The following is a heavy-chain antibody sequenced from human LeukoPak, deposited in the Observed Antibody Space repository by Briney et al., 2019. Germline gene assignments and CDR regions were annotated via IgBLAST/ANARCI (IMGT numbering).Heavy chain of an antibody. CDR1: GFMFSDYY. CDR3: SRDPRHLDY. Sequence: GGSLRLSCTASGFMFSDYYMTWIRQAPGKGLESISYISGRNNDINYADSVKGRFTISRDNAKNSLYLQMNSLRVEDTAVYYCSRDPRHLDYWGQGTPVTVSS. D-gene: IGHD3-3*02. CDR2: ISGRNNDI. J-gene: IGHJ4*02. V-gene: IGHV3-11*06.